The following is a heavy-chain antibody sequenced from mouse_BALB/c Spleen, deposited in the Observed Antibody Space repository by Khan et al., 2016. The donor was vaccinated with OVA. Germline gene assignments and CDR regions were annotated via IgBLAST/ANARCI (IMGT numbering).Heavy chain of an antibody. V-gene: IGHV3-8*02. Sequence: EVQLQESGPSLVKPSQTLSLTCSVTGDSITSGYWSWIRKFPGNKLAYMGYMIYSDYTYSNPSLKSRISITRHTSKNQYYLQLNSVTTEDTATYYCARSTYRYAFAYWGQGTLVTVSA. CDR1: GDSITSGY. D-gene: IGHD2-14*01. CDR2: MIYSDYT. CDR3: ARSTYRYAFAY. J-gene: IGHJ3*01.